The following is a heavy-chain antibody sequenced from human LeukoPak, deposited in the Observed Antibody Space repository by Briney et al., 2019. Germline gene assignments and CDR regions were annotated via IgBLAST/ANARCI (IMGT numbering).Heavy chain of an antibody. Sequence: SGGSLRLSCAASGFTFSSYWMHWVRQAPGKGLEWVSSISSSSSYIYYADSVKGRFTISRDNAKNSLYLQMNSLRAEDTAVYYCARDLETYYDFWSGYGRAADYWGQGTLVTVSS. CDR1: GFTFSSYW. CDR3: ARDLETYYDFWSGYGRAADY. D-gene: IGHD3-3*01. J-gene: IGHJ4*02. CDR2: ISSSSSYI. V-gene: IGHV3-21*01.